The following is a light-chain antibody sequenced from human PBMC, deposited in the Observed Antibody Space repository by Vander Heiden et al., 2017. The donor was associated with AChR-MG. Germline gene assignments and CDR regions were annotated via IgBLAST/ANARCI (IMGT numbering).Light chain of an antibody. J-gene: IGLJ2*01. V-gene: IGLV1-40*01. Sequence: QSVLTQPPSVSGAPGQTVTISCTGSSSNIGAGYDVHWYQHLPGRAPKLLIYGNIYRPSGVPDRFSGSKSGTSASLAITGLQAEDEADYYCQSYDSSLSNNVLFGGGTKLTVL. CDR1: SSNIGAGYD. CDR2: GNI. CDR3: QSYDSSLSNNVL.